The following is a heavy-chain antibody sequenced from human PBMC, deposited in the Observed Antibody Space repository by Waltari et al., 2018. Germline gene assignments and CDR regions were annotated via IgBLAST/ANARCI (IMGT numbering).Heavy chain of an antibody. CDR1: GFTFSSYA. CDR2: IYSGGSSK. D-gene: IGHD6-6*01. V-gene: IGHV3-23*03. Sequence: EVQLLESGGGLVQPGGSLRLSCAASGFTFSSYAMSWVRQAPGKGLGLVSVIYSGGSSKYYADSVKGRFTISRDNSKNTLYLQMNSLRAEDTAVYYCAKVGSSLYYYYMDVWGKGTTVTVSS. CDR3: AKVGSSLYYYYMDV. J-gene: IGHJ6*03.